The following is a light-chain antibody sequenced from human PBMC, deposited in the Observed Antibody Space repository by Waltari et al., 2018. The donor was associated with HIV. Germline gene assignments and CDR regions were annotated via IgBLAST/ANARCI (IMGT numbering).Light chain of an antibody. J-gene: IGKJ2*01. CDR1: QSIGSS. CDR2: YAS. CDR3: HQSSSLPHT. V-gene: IGKV6-21*01. Sequence: EIVLTKSPDFQSVSPKDKVTITCRASQSIGSSLHWYQQKPDQSPKLLIKYASRSFSGVPSRFSGSGSGTDFNLTINRLEGEDAATYYCHQSSSLPHTFGQGTKLEIK.